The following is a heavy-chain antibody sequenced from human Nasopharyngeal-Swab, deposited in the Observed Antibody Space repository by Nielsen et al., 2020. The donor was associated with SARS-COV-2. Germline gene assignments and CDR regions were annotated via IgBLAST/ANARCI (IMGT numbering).Heavy chain of an antibody. CDR2: INSDGSST. Sequence: GGSLRLSCAASGFTSRSYWMHWVRQAPGKGLGWVSRINSDGSSTSYADSVKGRFTISRDNAKNTLYLQMNSLRAEDTAVYYCAREGLDSSDIWGDAFDIWGQGTMVTVSS. D-gene: IGHD3-22*01. J-gene: IGHJ3*02. CDR1: GFTSRSYW. CDR3: AREGLDSSDIWGDAFDI. V-gene: IGHV3-74*01.